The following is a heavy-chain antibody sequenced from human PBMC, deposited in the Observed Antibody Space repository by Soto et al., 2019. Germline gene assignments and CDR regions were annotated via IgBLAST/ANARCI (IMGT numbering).Heavy chain of an antibody. CDR2: IYYSGNT. D-gene: IGHD2-2*01. CDR3: ARRGYCSSTSCYVGAFDI. Sequence: SETLSLTCTVSGGSVSSGSYYWGWIRQPPGKGLEWIGSIYYSGNTYYNPSLKSRVTISIDTSKNQFSLKLSSVTAADTAVYYCARRGYCSSTSCYVGAFDIWGQGTMVTVSS. CDR1: GGSVSSGSYY. V-gene: IGHV4-39*01. J-gene: IGHJ3*02.